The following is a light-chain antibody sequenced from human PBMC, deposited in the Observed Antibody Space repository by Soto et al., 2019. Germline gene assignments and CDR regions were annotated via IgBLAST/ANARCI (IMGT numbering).Light chain of an antibody. V-gene: IGKV1-5*03. J-gene: IGKJ1*01. CDR2: KAS. CDR1: QSISTW. Sequence: DIQVTQSPSTLPASVGDRVTITCRANQSISTWLAWYQQKPGKAPNLLIYKASRLETGVPSRFSGSGSGTEFTLTISSLQPDDFATSYCQQYNTYSRTFGQGTKV. CDR3: QQYNTYSRT.